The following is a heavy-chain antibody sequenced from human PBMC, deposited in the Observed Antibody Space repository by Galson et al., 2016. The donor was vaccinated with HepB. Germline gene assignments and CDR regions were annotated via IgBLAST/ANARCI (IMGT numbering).Heavy chain of an antibody. Sequence: SLRLSCAASGFTFSDYYMSWIRQAPGKGLEWLSYIGSRDSPIYYADSVKGRFTISRDHATRSVYLDMSTLRAEDTAVYYCAAGLGSHEWTPLDYWGQGTLVTVSS. CDR2: IGSRDSPI. V-gene: IGHV3-11*04. D-gene: IGHD3-10*01. CDR3: AAGLGSHEWTPLDY. J-gene: IGHJ4*02. CDR1: GFTFSDYY.